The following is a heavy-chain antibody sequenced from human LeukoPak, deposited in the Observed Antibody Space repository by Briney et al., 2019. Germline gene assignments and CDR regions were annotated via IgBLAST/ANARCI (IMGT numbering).Heavy chain of an antibody. D-gene: IGHD3-16*02. Sequence: GGSLRLSCAASGFTFSSYGMHWVRQARGKGLEGVAFIRYDGCNKYYADSVKGRVTISRDNSKHMLYLQMNRLRAADTPVYYCAKEESYPSVHYDYWGQATLVSVSS. CDR3: AKEESYPSVHYDY. CDR1: GFTFSSYG. J-gene: IGHJ4*02. V-gene: IGHV3-30*02. CDR2: IRYDGCNK.